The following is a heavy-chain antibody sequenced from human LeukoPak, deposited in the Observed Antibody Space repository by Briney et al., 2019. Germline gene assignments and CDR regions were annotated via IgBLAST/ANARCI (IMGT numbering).Heavy chain of an antibody. CDR3: AREKRPFDAFDI. CDR1: GYTFTSYG. CDR2: ISAYNGNT. J-gene: IGHJ3*02. V-gene: IGHV1-18*01. Sequence: ASVKVSCKASGYTFTSYGISWVRQAPGQGLEWMGWISAYNGNTNYAQKLQGRVTMTTDTSTSTAYMELRSLRSDDTAVYYRAREKRPFDAFDIWGQGTMVTVSS.